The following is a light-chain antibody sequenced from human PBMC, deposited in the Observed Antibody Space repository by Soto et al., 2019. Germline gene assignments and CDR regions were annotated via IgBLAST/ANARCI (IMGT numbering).Light chain of an antibody. V-gene: IGLV2-23*01. J-gene: IGLJ1*01. CDR1: SSDVGGHNL. Sequence: QSALNQPASGSGSPEPSITISCTGTSSDVGGHNLLSWYQHHPGKAPKAIIYEAYRLTSGVSPRFSGSKSGNTASLTISGLQADDVADYYCCAYAGGTSVYVFGNGTKLTVL. CDR2: EAY. CDR3: CAYAGGTSVYV.